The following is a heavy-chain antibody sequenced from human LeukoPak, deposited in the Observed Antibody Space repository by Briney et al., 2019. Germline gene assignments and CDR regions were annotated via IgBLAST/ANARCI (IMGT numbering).Heavy chain of an antibody. CDR2: ISAYNGNT. J-gene: IGHJ6*02. CDR1: GYTFTSYG. CDR3: ASRRRANDWYYYYYGMDV. V-gene: IGHV1-18*01. Sequence: ASVKVSCKASGYTFTSYGISWVRQAPGQGLEWMGWISAYNGNTNYAQKLQGRVTMTTDTSTSTACMELRSLRSEDTAVYYCASRRRANDWYYYYYGMDVWGQGTTVTVSS. D-gene: IGHD1-1*01.